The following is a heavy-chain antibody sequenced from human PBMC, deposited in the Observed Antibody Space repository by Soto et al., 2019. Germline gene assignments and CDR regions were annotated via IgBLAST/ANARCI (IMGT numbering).Heavy chain of an antibody. CDR2: IYSSGST. Sequence: EVQLVESGGGLVQPGGSLRLSCEVSGFTVSSNYISWVRQAPGKGLEWVSTIYSSGSTYYSDSVNGRFTISRDNSKNTLYLQMNSLRAEDTAVYYCASGEARIAVAGTLRWGQGTLVTVSS. CDR1: GFTVSSNY. J-gene: IGHJ4*02. CDR3: ASGEARIAVAGTLR. D-gene: IGHD6-19*01. V-gene: IGHV3-66*01.